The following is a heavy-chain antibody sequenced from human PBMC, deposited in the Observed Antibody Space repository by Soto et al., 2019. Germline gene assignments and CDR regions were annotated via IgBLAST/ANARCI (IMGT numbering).Heavy chain of an antibody. D-gene: IGHD2-15*01. Sequence: GDSVKVSCKASGYPFTSYGISSVRQAPGQGLEWIGWISAYNGNTNYAQKLQGRVTMTTDTSTSTAYMELRSLRSDDTAVYYCARDGVVVVAATQYYYYYGMDVWGQGTTVTVSS. CDR1: GYPFTSYG. CDR2: ISAYNGNT. V-gene: IGHV1-18*01. J-gene: IGHJ6*01. CDR3: ARDGVVVVAATQYYYYYGMDV.